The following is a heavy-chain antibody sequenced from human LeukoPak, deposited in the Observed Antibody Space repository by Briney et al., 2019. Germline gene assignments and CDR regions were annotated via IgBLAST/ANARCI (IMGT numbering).Heavy chain of an antibody. D-gene: IGHD3-10*01. J-gene: IGHJ4*02. CDR2: ISYDGSNK. V-gene: IGHV3-30-3*01. CDR1: GFTFSSYA. Sequence: GGSLRLSCAASGFTFSSYAMHWVRQAPGKGLEWVAVISYDGSNKYYADSVKGRFTISRDNAKNSLYLQMNSLRAEDTALYYCAKDIRVRSYYYRNGCDYWGQGTLVTVSS. CDR3: AKDIRVRSYYYRNGCDY.